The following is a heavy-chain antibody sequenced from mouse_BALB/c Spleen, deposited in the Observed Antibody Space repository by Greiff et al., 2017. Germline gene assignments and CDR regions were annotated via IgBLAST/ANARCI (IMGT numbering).Heavy chain of an antibody. Sequence: EVMLVESGGGLVKLGGSLKLSCAASGFTFSSYYMSWVRQTPEKRLELVAAINSNGGSTYYPDTVKGRFTISRDNAKNTLYLQMSSLKSEDTALYNCAKGLLRPFDYWGQGTTLTASS. J-gene: IGHJ2*01. CDR2: INSNGGST. CDR1: GFTFSSYY. CDR3: AKGLLRPFDY. V-gene: IGHV5-6-2*01. D-gene: IGHD1-2*01.